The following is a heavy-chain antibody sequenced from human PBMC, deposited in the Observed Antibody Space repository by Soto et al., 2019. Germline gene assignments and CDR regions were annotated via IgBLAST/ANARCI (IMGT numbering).Heavy chain of an antibody. CDR2: ISYDGGSK. D-gene: IGHD3-22*01. CDR1: GFTFSTYG. J-gene: IGHJ4*02. V-gene: IGHV3-30*18. Sequence: QVQLVESGGGVVQPGKSLRLSCAASGFTFSTYGIHWVRQAPGKGLEWVALISYDGGSKYYGVAGKGRFIISRDKSHNTVSLPMNSLRADDTAVYFCAKEQLAMTVVVADYFDSWGQGTLVTVSS. CDR3: AKEQLAMTVVVADYFDS.